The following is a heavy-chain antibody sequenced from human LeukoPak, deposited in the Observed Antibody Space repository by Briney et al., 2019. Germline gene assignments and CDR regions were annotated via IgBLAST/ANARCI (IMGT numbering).Heavy chain of an antibody. D-gene: IGHD3-10*01. V-gene: IGHV3-21*01. CDR2: ISSGSSYI. CDR3: ARSPYGSGSYYADY. CDR1: GFTFSSYG. Sequence: NTGRALRLSCAASGFTFSSYGMQWVRQAPGKGLEWVASISSGSSYIYYADSMKGRFTISRDNAKKSLNLQMSSLRAEDTAVYYCARSPYGSGSYYADYWGQGTLVTVSS. J-gene: IGHJ4*02.